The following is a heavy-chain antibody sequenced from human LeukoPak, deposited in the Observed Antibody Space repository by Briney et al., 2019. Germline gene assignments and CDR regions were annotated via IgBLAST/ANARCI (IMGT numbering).Heavy chain of an antibody. CDR2: IIPILGIA. CDR3: ASPRGGGSYYSFDY. J-gene: IGHJ4*02. V-gene: IGHV1-69*04. CDR1: GYTFTSYA. D-gene: IGHD1-26*01. Sequence: GASVKVSCKASGYTFTSYAISWVRQAPGQGLEWMGRIIPILGIANYAQKFQGRVTITADKSTSTAYMELSSLRSEDTAVYYCASPRGGGSYYSFDYWGQGTLVTVSS.